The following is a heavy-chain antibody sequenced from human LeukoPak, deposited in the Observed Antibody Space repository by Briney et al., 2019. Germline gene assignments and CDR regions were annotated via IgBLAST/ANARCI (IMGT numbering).Heavy chain of an antibody. CDR1: GGSISSYY. CDR2: IYYGGST. J-gene: IGHJ4*02. Sequence: RTSETLSLTCTVSGGSISSYYWSWIRQPPGKGLEWIGYIYYGGSTNYNPSLKSRVTISVKTSKNQFSLKLRSVTAADTAVYYCARVTGYTIEDYFDYWGQGTLVTVSS. CDR3: ARVTGYTIEDYFDY. D-gene: IGHD3-9*01. V-gene: IGHV4-59*01.